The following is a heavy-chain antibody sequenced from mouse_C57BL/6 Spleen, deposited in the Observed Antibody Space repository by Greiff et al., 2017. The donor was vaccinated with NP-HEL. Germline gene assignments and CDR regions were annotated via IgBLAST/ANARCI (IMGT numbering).Heavy chain of an antibody. CDR3: ARYEAYYSNHYYAMDY. Sequence: QVQLQQPGAELVKPGASVKMSCKASGYTFTSYWITWVKQRPGQGLEWIGDIYPGSGSTNYNEKFKSKATLTVDTSSSTAYMQLSSLTSEDSAVYYCARYEAYYSNHYYAMDYWGQGTSDTVSS. CDR2: IYPGSGST. CDR1: GYTFTSYW. V-gene: IGHV1-55*01. J-gene: IGHJ4*01. D-gene: IGHD2-5*01.